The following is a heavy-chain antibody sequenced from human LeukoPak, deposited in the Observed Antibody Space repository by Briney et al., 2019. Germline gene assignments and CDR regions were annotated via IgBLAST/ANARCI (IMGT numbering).Heavy chain of an antibody. CDR3: AKSSGYSYGVDAFDI. D-gene: IGHD5-18*01. CDR1: GFTFSSYW. J-gene: IGHJ3*02. Sequence: GGSLRLSCAASGFTFSSYWMSWVRQAPGKGLEWVANIKQDGSEKYYVDSVKGRFTISRDNAKNSLYLQMNSLRAEDTALYYCAKSSGYSYGVDAFDIWGQGTMVTVSS. CDR2: IKQDGSEK. V-gene: IGHV3-7*03.